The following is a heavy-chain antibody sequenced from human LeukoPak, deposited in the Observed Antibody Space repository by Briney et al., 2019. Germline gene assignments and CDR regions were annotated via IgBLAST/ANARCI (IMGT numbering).Heavy chain of an antibody. CDR3: ARVKTPSRRFDY. CDR2: INHSGST. CDR1: GGSFSGYY. Sequence: PSETLSLTCAVYGGSFSGYYWSWIRQPPGKGLEWIGEINHSGSTNYNPSLKSRVTISVDTSKNQFSLKLSSVTAADTAVYYCARVKTPSRRFDYWGQGTLVTVSS. J-gene: IGHJ4*02. V-gene: IGHV4-34*01.